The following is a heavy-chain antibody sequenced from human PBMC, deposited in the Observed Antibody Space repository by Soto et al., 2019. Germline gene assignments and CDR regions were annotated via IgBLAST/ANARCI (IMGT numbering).Heavy chain of an antibody. V-gene: IGHV3-15*01. CDR3: AAGTGRTDFDY. Sequence: EVQLVESGGGLVKPGGSLRLSCAASGFAFNNAWMSWVHQAPGKGLEWVGRIISKTDGGATAYTAPVKDRFIMSRDDSKKTLYLQMNSLKTEDTAVYYCAAGTGRTDFDYWGQGTLVTVSS. CDR1: GFAFNNAW. J-gene: IGHJ4*02. CDR2: IISKTDGGAT. D-gene: IGHD2-2*01.